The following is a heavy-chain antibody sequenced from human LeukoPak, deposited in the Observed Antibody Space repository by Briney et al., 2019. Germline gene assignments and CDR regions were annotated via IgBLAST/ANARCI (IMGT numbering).Heavy chain of an antibody. V-gene: IGHV3-21*01. CDR3: ARVHYDILAGYSRDFDY. Sequence: GSLSLSCAASGFTFSSYSMNWVRQAPRKGLEWVSSISSSSSYIYYADSVKGRFTISRDNAKNSLYLQMNSLRAEDTAVYYCARVHYDILAGYSRDFDYWGQGTLVTVSS. J-gene: IGHJ4*02. CDR2: ISSSSSYI. CDR1: GFTFSSYS. D-gene: IGHD3-9*01.